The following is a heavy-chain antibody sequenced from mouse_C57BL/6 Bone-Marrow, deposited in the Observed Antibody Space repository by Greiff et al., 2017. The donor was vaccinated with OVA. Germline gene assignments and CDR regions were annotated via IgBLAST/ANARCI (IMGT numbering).Heavy chain of an antibody. CDR1: GYTFTSYW. Sequence: VQLQQSGTVLARPGASVKMSCKTSGYTFTSYWMHWVKQRPGQGLEWIGAIYPGNSDTSYNQKFKGKAKLTAGTSASTAYMELSSLTNDASAVYYSTRLLRGDWFAYWGQGTLVTVSA. J-gene: IGHJ3*01. V-gene: IGHV1-5*01. D-gene: IGHD1-1*01. CDR2: IYPGNSDT. CDR3: TRLLRGDWFAY.